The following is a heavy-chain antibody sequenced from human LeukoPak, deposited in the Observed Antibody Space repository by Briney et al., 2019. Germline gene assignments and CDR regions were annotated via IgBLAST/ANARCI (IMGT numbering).Heavy chain of an antibody. J-gene: IGHJ4*02. V-gene: IGHV4-34*01. Sequence: SETLSLTCAVYGGSFSGYYWSWIRQPPGKGLEWIGSIYYSGSTYYNPSLKSRVTISVDTSKNQFSLKLSSVTAADTAVYYCARVSLERGERRIIFDYWGQGTLVTVSS. D-gene: IGHD1-1*01. CDR1: GGSFSGYY. CDR2: IYYSGST. CDR3: ARVSLERGERRIIFDY.